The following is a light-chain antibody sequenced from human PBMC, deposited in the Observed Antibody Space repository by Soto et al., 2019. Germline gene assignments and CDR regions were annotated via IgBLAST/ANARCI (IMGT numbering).Light chain of an antibody. J-gene: IGKJ2*01. CDR1: HSVSSSY. V-gene: IGKV3-20*01. CDR3: QQYGGSPPYT. CDR2: GAS. Sequence: EIVLTQSPGTLSLSPGERATLSCRASHSVSSSYLAWYQQKPGQAPRLLIYGASSRATGIPDRFSGSGSGTEFTLTISRLEPEDFAVYYCQQYGGSPPYTFGQRTKLEIK.